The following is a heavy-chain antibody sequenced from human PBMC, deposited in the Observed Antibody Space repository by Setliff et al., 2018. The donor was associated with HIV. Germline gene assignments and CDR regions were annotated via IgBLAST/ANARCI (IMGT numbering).Heavy chain of an antibody. CDR1: GYTFTSYD. CDR3: AREIRNYDFWSGYWEDHYFDY. D-gene: IGHD3-3*01. V-gene: IGHV1-18*01. CDR2: INAYNGNT. J-gene: IGHJ4*02. Sequence: ASVKVSCKASGYTFTSYDISWVRQAPGQGLEWMGWINAYNGNTTYAQNLQGRVTMTTDTSTNTASMELSSLRSEDTAVYYCAREIRNYDFWSGYWEDHYFDYWGQGTLVTVSS.